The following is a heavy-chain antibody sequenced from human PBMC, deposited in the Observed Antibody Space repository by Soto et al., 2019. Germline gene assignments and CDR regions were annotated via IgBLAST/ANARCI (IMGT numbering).Heavy chain of an antibody. V-gene: IGHV3-53*01. D-gene: IGHD6-6*01. J-gene: IGHJ4*02. CDR1: VFTVSINY. CDR2: IYIGGST. CDR3: ARDHRIEYSTFLDLKDY. Sequence: WGSLLLSCVSSVFTVSINYMSWVRQAPGKGLEWVSVIYIGGSTYYADSVKGRFTISRDNAKNTLYLQMNRLRAEDTAVYYCARDHRIEYSTFLDLKDYWGQGTLVTVSS.